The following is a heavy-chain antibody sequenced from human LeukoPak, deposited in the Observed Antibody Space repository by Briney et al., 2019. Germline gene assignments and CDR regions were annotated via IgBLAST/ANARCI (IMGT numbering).Heavy chain of an antibody. Sequence: PGGSLRLSCAASGFTFSRYAMHWVRQAPGKGLEYVSSISGTGGTTYYADSVKGRFIISRDNSKNTLYLQMGSLRAEDMAVYFCVRGYSFGPYGMDVWGQGTTVTVSS. CDR1: GFTFSRYA. D-gene: IGHD2-15*01. CDR2: ISGTGGTT. V-gene: IGHV3-64*02. CDR3: VRGYSFGPYGMDV. J-gene: IGHJ6*02.